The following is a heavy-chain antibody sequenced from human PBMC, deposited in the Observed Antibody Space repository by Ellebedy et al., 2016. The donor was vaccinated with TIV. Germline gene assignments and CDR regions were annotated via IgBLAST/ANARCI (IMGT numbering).Heavy chain of an antibody. J-gene: IGHJ4*02. Sequence: MPSETLSLTCSVSGASITTGGLYWGWVRQPPGKGLEWIGSTHYSGETYYIPALESRATISVDTSRTQFSLRLRSVTAADTALYYCARRNYDTSGEFDYWGQGVLVTVSS. CDR1: GASITTGGLY. D-gene: IGHD3-22*01. CDR2: THYSGET. V-gene: IGHV4-39*01. CDR3: ARRNYDTSGEFDY.